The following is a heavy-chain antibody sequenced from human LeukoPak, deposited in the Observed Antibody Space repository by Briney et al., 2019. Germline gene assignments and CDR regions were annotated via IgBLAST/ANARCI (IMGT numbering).Heavy chain of an antibody. CDR1: GFTFSSYD. CDR3: ARGNYDYIWGSYRYTPLFDY. Sequence: GGSLRLSCAASGFTFSSYDMHWVRQATGKGLEWVSGIGTAGDTYYPGSVKGRFTISRENAKNSLYLQMNSLRAGDTAVYYCARGNYDYIWGSYRYTPLFDYWGQGTLVTVSS. D-gene: IGHD3-16*02. J-gene: IGHJ4*02. CDR2: IGTAGDT. V-gene: IGHV3-13*01.